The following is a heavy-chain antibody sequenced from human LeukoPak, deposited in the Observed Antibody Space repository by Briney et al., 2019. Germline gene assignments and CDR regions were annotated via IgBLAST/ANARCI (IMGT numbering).Heavy chain of an antibody. J-gene: IGHJ4*02. CDR3: AREARHSWSFDY. D-gene: IGHD6-13*01. CDR2: IYYSGST. V-gene: IGHV4-59*01. CDR1: GGSISSFY. Sequence: SPSETLSLTCTVSGGSISSFYWSWIRQPPGKGLEWIGYIYYSGSTNYNPSLKSRVTISVDTSKNQFSLKLSSVTAADTAVYYCAREARHSWSFDYWGQGTLVTVSS.